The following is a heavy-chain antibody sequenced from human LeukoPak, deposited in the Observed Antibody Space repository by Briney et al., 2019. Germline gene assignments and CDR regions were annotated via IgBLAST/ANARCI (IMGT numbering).Heavy chain of an antibody. CDR2: ISAYNGNT. D-gene: IGHD2-2*01. Sequence: ASVKVSCKASGYTFTSYGISWVRQAPGQGLEWMGWISAYNGNTNYAQKLQGRVTMTTDTSTSTAYMELRSLRSDDTAVYYCARVLGIVVVPAAMVPPFDYWGQGTLVTVSS. J-gene: IGHJ4*02. CDR3: ARVLGIVVVPAAMVPPFDY. V-gene: IGHV1-18*01. CDR1: GYTFTSYG.